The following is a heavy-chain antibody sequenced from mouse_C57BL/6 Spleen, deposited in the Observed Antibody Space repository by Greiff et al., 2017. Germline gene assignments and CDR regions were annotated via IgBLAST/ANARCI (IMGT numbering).Heavy chain of an antibody. CDR2: IYPGSGST. CDR3: AREGITTVVATDAY. CDR1: GYTFTSYW. V-gene: IGHV1-55*01. D-gene: IGHD1-1*01. Sequence: VQLQHPGAELVKPGASVKMSCKASGYTFTSYWITWVKQRPGQGLEWIGDIYPGSGSTNYNEKFKSKATLTVDTSSSTAYMQLSSLTSEDSAVYYCAREGITTVVATDAYWGQGTLVTVSA. J-gene: IGHJ3*01.